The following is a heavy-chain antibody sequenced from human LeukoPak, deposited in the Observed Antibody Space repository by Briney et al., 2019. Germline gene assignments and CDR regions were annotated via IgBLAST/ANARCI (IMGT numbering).Heavy chain of an antibody. Sequence: PSETLSLTCTVSGGSISSSSYYWGWIRQPPGKGLEWIGSIYYSGRTYYNPSLKSRVTISVDTSKNQFSLKLSSVTAADTAVYYCARHTPITIFGVVTPGYYGMDVWGQGTTVTVSS. V-gene: IGHV4-39*01. CDR3: ARHTPITIFGVVTPGYYGMDV. CDR1: GGSISSSSYY. J-gene: IGHJ6*02. D-gene: IGHD3-3*01. CDR2: IYYSGRT.